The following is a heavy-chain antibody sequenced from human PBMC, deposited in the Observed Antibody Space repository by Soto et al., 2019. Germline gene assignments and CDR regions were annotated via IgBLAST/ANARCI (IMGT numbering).Heavy chain of an antibody. D-gene: IGHD3-3*01. CDR1: GGSISSGDYY. Sequence: SETLFLTCTVSGGSISSGDYYWSWIRQPPGKGLEWIGYIYYSGSTYYNPSLKSRVTISVDTSKNQFSLKLSSVTAADTAVYYCAREELRFLEWLLPDYWGQGTLVTVSS. J-gene: IGHJ4*02. V-gene: IGHV4-30-4*01. CDR3: AREELRFLEWLLPDY. CDR2: IYYSGST.